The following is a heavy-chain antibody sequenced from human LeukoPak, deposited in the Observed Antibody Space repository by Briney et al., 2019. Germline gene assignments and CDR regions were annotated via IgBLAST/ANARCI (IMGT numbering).Heavy chain of an antibody. Sequence: GGSLRLSCAASGFTFSSYDMHWVRQAPGKGLEWGAVIWYDGSNKYYADSVKGRFTISRDNSKNTLYLQMNSLRAEDTAVYYCARDRGIAAYTNYYYGMDVWGQGTTVTVSS. CDR1: GFTFSSYD. J-gene: IGHJ6*02. CDR3: ARDRGIAAYTNYYYGMDV. V-gene: IGHV3-33*01. CDR2: IWYDGSNK. D-gene: IGHD6-13*01.